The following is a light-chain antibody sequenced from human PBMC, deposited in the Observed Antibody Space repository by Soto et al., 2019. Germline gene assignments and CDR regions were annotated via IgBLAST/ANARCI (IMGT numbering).Light chain of an antibody. CDR1: QSISSS. V-gene: IGKV3-15*01. CDR3: QQYNNWPRT. J-gene: IGKJ1*01. CDR2: GAS. Sequence: ESVWTQYPGTLSLSPGERATLSCRASQSISSSFLAWYQQRPGQSPRLIIYGASTRATGLPARFSGSGSGTEFTLTISSLQFVDFAVYYCQQYNNWPRTFAQGTKVDIK.